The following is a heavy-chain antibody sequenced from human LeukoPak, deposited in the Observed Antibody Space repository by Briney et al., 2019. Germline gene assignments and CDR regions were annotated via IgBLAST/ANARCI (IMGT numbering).Heavy chain of an antibody. D-gene: IGHD3-10*01. J-gene: IGHJ4*02. V-gene: IGHV4-4*07. CDR1: GGSISSYY. CDR3: ARDAYYYGSGSYYIGFDY. Sequence: SETLSLTCTVSGGSISSYYWSWIRQPAGKGLEWIGRIYTSGSTNYNPSLKSRVTMSVDTSKNQFSLKLSSVTAADTAVYYCARDAYYYGSGSYYIGFDYWGQGTLVTVSS. CDR2: IYTSGST.